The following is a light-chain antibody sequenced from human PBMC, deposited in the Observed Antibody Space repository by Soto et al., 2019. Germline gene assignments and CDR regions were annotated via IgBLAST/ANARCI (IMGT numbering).Light chain of an antibody. CDR1: QSISSY. Sequence: ILFAQSPSSLSASVGGRGTITFRASQSISSYLNWYQQKPGKAPKLLIYAASSLQSGVPSRFSGSGSGTDFTLTISSLQPEDFATYYCQQSYSTPLTFGGGTKVDIK. V-gene: IGKV1-39*01. CDR2: AAS. CDR3: QQSYSTPLT. J-gene: IGKJ4*01.